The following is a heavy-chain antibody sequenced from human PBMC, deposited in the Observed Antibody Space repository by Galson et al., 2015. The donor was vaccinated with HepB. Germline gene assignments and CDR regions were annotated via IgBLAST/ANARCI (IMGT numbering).Heavy chain of an antibody. CDR2: MNPNSGNT. CDR3: ARGKYYDSSGYYRDTSYYYYYGMDV. Sequence: SVKVSCRASGYTFTSYDINWVRQATGQGLEWMGWMNPNSGNTGYAQKFQGRVTMTRNTSISTAYMELSSLRSEDTAVYYCARGKYYDSSGYYRDTSYYYYYGMDVWGQGTTVTVSS. J-gene: IGHJ6*02. D-gene: IGHD3-22*01. CDR1: GYTFTSYD. V-gene: IGHV1-8*01.